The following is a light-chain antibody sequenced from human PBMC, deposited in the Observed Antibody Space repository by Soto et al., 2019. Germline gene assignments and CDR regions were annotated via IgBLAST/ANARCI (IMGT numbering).Light chain of an antibody. CDR1: QSVSNN. CDR2: DAS. J-gene: IGKJ1*01. V-gene: IGKV3-15*01. Sequence: ILMTQSPATLSVSPGERATLSCRASQSVSNNLAWYQQKPGQAPRLLIYDASTRATGIPARFSGSGSGTEFTLTLSGLQSEDFAVYYCQQYNNWTPWTFGQGTKVEIK. CDR3: QQYNNWTPWT.